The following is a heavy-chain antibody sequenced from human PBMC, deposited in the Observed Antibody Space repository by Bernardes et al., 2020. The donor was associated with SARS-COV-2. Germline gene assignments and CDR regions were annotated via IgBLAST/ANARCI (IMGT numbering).Heavy chain of an antibody. D-gene: IGHD3-3*01. CDR1: GFTFSSYA. Sequence: GSLRLSCAASGFTFSSYAMHWVRQAPGKGLEWVAVISYDGSNKYYADSVKGRFTISRDNSKNTLYLQMNSLRAEDTAVYYCARDLAANSYDFWSGYYPDSFWYYYYGMDVWGQGTTVTVSS. V-gene: IGHV3-30*01. CDR3: ARDLAANSYDFWSGYYPDSFWYYYYGMDV. CDR2: ISYDGSNK. J-gene: IGHJ6*02.